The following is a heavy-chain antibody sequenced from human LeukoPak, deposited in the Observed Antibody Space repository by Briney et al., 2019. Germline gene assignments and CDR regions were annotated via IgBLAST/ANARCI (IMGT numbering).Heavy chain of an antibody. J-gene: IGHJ4*02. CDR1: GASVRSHY. V-gene: IGHV4-59*02. CDR2: GFYIGRT. Sequence: SETLSLTCTVSGASVRSHYWSWIRQTPGKGLEWIGYGFYIGRTNYNPSLGSRVAISLDTSKNQFSLRLTAVTAADTAVYYCARRDGDNYVFDYWGQGILVTVSS. D-gene: IGHD5-24*01. CDR3: ARRDGDNYVFDY.